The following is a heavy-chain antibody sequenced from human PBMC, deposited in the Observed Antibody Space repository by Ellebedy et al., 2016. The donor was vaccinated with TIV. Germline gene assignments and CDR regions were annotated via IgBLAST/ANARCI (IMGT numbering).Heavy chain of an antibody. CDR2: IKPSGST. J-gene: IGHJ4*02. CDR3: TRAFAYSSGWAFDS. D-gene: IGHD6-19*01. V-gene: IGHV4-34*01. CDR1: GGSLSGYH. Sequence: QTLSLTCAVYGGSLSGYHWTWIRQPPGQGLEWIGEIKPSGSTSYNPSLKSRVTMSVDTSKNQFSLKLSSVTAADTAVYYCTRAFAYSSGWAFDSWGQGTLVTVSS.